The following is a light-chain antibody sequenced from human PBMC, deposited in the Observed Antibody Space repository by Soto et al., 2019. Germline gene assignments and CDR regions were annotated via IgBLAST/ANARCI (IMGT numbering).Light chain of an antibody. CDR1: SSNIGSNT. CDR2: SNN. Sequence: QSVLTQPPSASGTPGQRVTISCSGSSSNIGSNTVNWYQQLPGTAPKLLIYSNNQRPSGVPDRFSGSKSGTSASLAISGLQSEDEADYDCAAWDDSLNAVFGGGTKLTVL. V-gene: IGLV1-44*01. CDR3: AAWDDSLNAV. J-gene: IGLJ3*02.